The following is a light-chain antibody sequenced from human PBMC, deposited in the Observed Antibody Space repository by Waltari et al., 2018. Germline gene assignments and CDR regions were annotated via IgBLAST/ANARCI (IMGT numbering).Light chain of an antibody. CDR3: AAWDDSLNGFYV. CDR1: SSTLGSNT. J-gene: IGLJ1*01. CDR2: SNN. Sequence: QSVLTQPPSASGTPGQRVTIPCSGSSSTLGSNTVNWYQQLPGTAPKLLIYSNNQRPSGVPDRFSGSKSGTSASLAISGLQSEDEADYYCAAWDDSLNGFYVFGTGTKVTVL. V-gene: IGLV1-44*01.